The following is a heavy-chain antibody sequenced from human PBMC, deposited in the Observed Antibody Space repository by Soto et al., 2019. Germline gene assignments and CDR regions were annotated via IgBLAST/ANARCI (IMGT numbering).Heavy chain of an antibody. J-gene: IGHJ5*02. CDR3: AREYSSSWFDP. V-gene: IGHV1-46*01. CDR1: GYTFTSDY. Sequence: ASVKVSCKASGYTFTSDYIHWVRQAPGQGLEWMGVSNPSGGSPRFAQKFQGRVTMTRDTSTSTVYMGVSSLKSEDTAVYFCAREYSSSWFDPWGQGTLVTVSS. CDR2: SNPSGGSP. D-gene: IGHD6-6*01.